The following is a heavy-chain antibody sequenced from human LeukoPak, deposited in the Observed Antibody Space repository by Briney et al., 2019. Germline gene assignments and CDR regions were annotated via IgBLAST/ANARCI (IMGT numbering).Heavy chain of an antibody. CDR3: AREKQTAGSDY. Sequence: PSETLSLTCTVSGGSISSYYWGWIRQPPGKGLEWIGDIYYTGSTNYDPSLKSRVTISADTSKNQFSLKLNSVTAADTAVYYCAREKQTAGSDYWGQGTLVTVSS. D-gene: IGHD3-10*01. CDR1: GGSISSYY. J-gene: IGHJ4*02. V-gene: IGHV4-59*12. CDR2: IYYTGST.